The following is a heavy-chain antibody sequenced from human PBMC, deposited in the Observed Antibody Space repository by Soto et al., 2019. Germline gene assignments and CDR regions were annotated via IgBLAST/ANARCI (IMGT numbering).Heavy chain of an antibody. Sequence: GGSLRLSCVASGFTFEDYSLNWVRQVPGKGLEWVAGISGNSCSSCYADSVRGRFTVSRDNAKNSLFLQMSSLSPEDTALYYCTNLRSARPGFDAFDLWGQGTMVTVSS. CDR2: ISGNSCSS. D-gene: IGHD3-10*01. CDR3: TNLRSARPGFDAFDL. V-gene: IGHV3-9*01. J-gene: IGHJ3*01. CDR1: GFTFEDYS.